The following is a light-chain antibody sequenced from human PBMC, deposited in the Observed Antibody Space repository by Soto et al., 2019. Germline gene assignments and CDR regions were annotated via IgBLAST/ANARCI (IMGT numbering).Light chain of an antibody. J-gene: IGKJ5*01. CDR1: QSVSNN. CDR2: DTS. V-gene: IGKV3-15*01. Sequence: IVLTQSPGTLSLSPVERATLSCRASQSVSNNFLVWYQKKPGQAPRLLIYDTSTRATGIPPRFSGSGSGTEFTLTISRLQSEDLAVYYCQQYKKWPPITGGQGKRLAIK. CDR3: QQYKKWPPIT.